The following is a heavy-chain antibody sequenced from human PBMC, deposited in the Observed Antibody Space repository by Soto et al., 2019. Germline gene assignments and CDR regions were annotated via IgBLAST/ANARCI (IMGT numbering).Heavy chain of an antibody. CDR2: IIPIFGTA. V-gene: IGHV1-69*13. Sequence: SVKVSCKASGGTFSSYAISWVRQAPGQGLEWMGGIIPIFGTANYAQKFQGRVTITADESTSTAYMELRSLRSDDTAVYYCARDKGLFGEHQFDYWGQGTLVTVSS. CDR3: ARDKGLFGEHQFDY. J-gene: IGHJ4*02. D-gene: IGHD3-10*02. CDR1: GGTFSSYA.